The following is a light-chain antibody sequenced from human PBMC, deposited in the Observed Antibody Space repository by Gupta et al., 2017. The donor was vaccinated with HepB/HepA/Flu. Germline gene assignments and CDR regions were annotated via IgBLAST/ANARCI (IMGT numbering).Light chain of an antibody. J-gene: IGLJ3*02. CDR2: NTK. V-gene: IGLV8-61*01. Sequence: VVTQERAITVSSGSTVRLTCRFSSCSISTTYSPSCYHHPPGHPPRTLIYNTKNRSSGVPGRFSGSILGNKAALTSTGASADEECDYCGARYVSSGIWVFGGGTKLTVL. CDR1: SCSISTTYS. CDR3: ARYVSSGIWV.